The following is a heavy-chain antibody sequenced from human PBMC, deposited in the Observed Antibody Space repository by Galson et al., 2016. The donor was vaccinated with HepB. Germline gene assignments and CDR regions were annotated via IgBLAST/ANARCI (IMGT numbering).Heavy chain of an antibody. CDR1: GGSISSYY. D-gene: IGHD5-24*01. CDR2: IHNSGNT. V-gene: IGHV4-59*01. CDR3: ARDRGGYNPFDY. J-gene: IGHJ4*02. Sequence: TLSLTCTVSGGSISSYYWSWIRQPPGKGLEWMGYIHNSGNTNYNPSLKSRVTITVDTSKNQISLKLTSVGAADTAVYYCARDRGGYNPFDYWGQGMLVTVSS.